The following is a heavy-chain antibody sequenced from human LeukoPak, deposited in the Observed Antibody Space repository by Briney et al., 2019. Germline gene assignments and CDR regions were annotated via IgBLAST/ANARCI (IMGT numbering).Heavy chain of an antibody. CDR1: GGSFSGYY. J-gene: IGHJ4*02. V-gene: IGHV4-34*01. Sequence: SSETLSLTCAVYGGSFSGYYWSWIRQPPGKGLEWIGEINHSGSTNYNPSLKSRVTMSVDTSKNQFSLKLSSVTAADTAVYYCARLGDYYDSSGNWGQGTLVTVSS. CDR3: ARLGDYYDSSGN. CDR2: INHSGST. D-gene: IGHD3-22*01.